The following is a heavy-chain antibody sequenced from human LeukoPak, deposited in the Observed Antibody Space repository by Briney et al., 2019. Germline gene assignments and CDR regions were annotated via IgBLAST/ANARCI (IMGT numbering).Heavy chain of an antibody. CDR1: GFTVSSNY. CDR2: IYSGGST. V-gene: IGHV3-66*02. Sequence: GGSLRLSCAASGFTVSSNYMSWVRQAPGKGLEWVSVIYSGGSTYYADSVKGRFTISRDNPKNTLYLQMNSLRAEDTAVYYCAREPSFGAVIMGGQGTPVTVSS. D-gene: IGHD3-3*01. CDR3: AREPSFGAVIM. J-gene: IGHJ4*02.